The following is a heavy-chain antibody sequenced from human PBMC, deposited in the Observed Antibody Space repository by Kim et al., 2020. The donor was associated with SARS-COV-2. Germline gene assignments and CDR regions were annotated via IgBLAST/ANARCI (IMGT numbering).Heavy chain of an antibody. CDR1: GFTFSDYY. J-gene: IGHJ6*01. V-gene: IGHV3-11*05. D-gene: IGHD7-27*01. CDR3: ARDTTALTADNFYGLDV. Sequence: GGSLRLSCAASGFTFSDYYMTWIRQAPGKGLEWVSYISGSSTYTNYADSVKGRFTISRDNAKNSLYLQMNSLTAEDTAVYYCARDTTALTADNFYGLDVWGQGTTVSVS. CDR2: ISGSSTYT.